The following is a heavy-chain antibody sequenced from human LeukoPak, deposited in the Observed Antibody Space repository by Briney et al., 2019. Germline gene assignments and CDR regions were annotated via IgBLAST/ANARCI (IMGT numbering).Heavy chain of an antibody. D-gene: IGHD2-15*01. J-gene: IGHJ3*02. Sequence: PSETLSLTCAVSGGSISSGGYSWSWIRQPPGQGLEWIGYIYHSGSTYYNPSLKSRVTISVDRSKNQFSLKLSSVTAADTAVYYCARERSQDAFDIWGQGTMVTVSS. CDR2: IYHSGST. CDR1: GGSISSGGYS. CDR3: ARERSQDAFDI. V-gene: IGHV4-30-2*01.